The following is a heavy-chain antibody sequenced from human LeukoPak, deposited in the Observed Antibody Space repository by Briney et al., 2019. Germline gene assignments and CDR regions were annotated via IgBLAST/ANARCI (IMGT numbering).Heavy chain of an antibody. CDR1: VGSFSGYY. CDR2: VNHSGST. V-gene: IGHV4-34*01. Sequence: SGTLSLTCAVYVGSFSGYYWSWIRQPPGKGLEWIGEVNHSGSTNYNPSLKSRVTISVDTSKNQFSLKLSSVTAADTAVYYCARASRTWFDPWGQGTLVTVSS. J-gene: IGHJ5*02. CDR3: ARASRTWFDP.